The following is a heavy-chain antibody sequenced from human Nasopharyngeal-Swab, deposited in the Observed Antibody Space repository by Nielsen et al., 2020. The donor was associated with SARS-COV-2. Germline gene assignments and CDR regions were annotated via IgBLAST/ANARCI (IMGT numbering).Heavy chain of an antibody. J-gene: IGHJ4*02. CDR2: ISSTCSTI. CDR3: ARGGGGSSGYYFDF. Sequence: GGSLRLSCAASGFTFDIYEMDWVRQAPGKGLEWVSYISSTCSTIYYADSVKGRFTISRDNAKNSLYLQMNSLRAEDTAVYYCARGGGGSSGYYFDFWGQGTLVTVSS. D-gene: IGHD3-22*01. V-gene: IGHV3-48*03. CDR1: GFTFDIYE.